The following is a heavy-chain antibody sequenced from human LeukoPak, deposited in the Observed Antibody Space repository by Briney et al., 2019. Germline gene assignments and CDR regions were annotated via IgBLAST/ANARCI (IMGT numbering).Heavy chain of an antibody. CDR1: GFTFSSNY. J-gene: IGHJ3*02. CDR3: ARDLGVIAASYAFDI. CDR2: IYSGGST. Sequence: GGSLRLSCAASGFTFSSNYMRWVRQAPGKGLEWVSVIYSGGSTYYSESVMGRFTISRDNSKNALYLQMNSLRAEDTAVYYCARDLGVIAASYAFDIWGQGTMVTVSS. V-gene: IGHV3-66*01. D-gene: IGHD2-15*01.